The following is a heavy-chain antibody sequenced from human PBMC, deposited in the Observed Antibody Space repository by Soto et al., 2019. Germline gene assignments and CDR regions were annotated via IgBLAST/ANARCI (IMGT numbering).Heavy chain of an antibody. V-gene: IGHV3-30*04. J-gene: IGHJ4*02. D-gene: IGHD2-2*01. CDR1: GFTFSSFA. CDR3: ARRHREVPALIGDYFDY. Sequence: QVQLVESGGGVVQPGKSLTLSCAASGFTFSSFAMHWVRQPPGKGLEWVAVVSFDGNRQYFSDSVKGRFTISRDNSKNTVSLHMNSLRGDESALYYCARRHREVPALIGDYFDYWGQGTLVTVSS. CDR2: VSFDGNRQ.